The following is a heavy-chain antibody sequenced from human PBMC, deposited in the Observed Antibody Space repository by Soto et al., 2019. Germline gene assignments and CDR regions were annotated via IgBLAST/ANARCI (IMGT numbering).Heavy chain of an antibody. J-gene: IGHJ5*02. D-gene: IGHD1-7*01. Sequence: QVQLQESGPGLVRPSETLSLTCAVSGGSITSINWWSWVRQSPEKGLEWIGEIYHGGCTKYVPSLESRLTMSIDKSKNQFSLRLSSVTAADTAVYYCATLELGAVSWGPGILVTVSS. V-gene: IGHV4-4*02. CDR2: IYHGGCT. CDR3: ATLELGAVS. CDR1: GGSITSINW.